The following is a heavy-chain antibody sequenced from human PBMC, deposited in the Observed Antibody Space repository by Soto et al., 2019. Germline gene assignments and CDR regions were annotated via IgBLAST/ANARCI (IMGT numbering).Heavy chain of an antibody. V-gene: IGHV4-59*08. CDR3: AWFGDVGYYYYGMDV. D-gene: IGHD3-10*01. J-gene: IGHJ6*02. Sequence: SETLSLTCTVSGGSISSYYWSWIRQPPEKGLEWIGYIYYTGSTNYNPSLKSRVTISVDTSKNQFSLKLSSVTAADTAVYYCAWFGDVGYYYYGMDVWGQGTTVTVSS. CDR1: GGSISSYY. CDR2: IYYTGST.